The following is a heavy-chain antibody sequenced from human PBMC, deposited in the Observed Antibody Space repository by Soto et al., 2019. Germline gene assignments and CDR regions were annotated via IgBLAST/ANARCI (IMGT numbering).Heavy chain of an antibody. V-gene: IGHV3-23*01. Sequence: HPVGSLRLSCAASGFTFSSYAMSWVRQAPGKGLEWVSAISGSGGSTYYADSVKGRFTISRDNSKNTLYLQMNSLRAEDTAVYYCAKDPPVGATSSGDAFDIWGQGTMVTVSS. CDR3: AKDPPVGATSSGDAFDI. J-gene: IGHJ3*02. CDR2: ISGSGGST. CDR1: GFTFSSYA. D-gene: IGHD1-26*01.